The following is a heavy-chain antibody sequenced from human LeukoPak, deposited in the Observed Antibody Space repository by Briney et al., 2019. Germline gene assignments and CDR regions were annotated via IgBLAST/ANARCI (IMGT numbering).Heavy chain of an antibody. V-gene: IGHV1-2*02. CDR1: GYTFTGYY. D-gene: IGHD4-17*01. Sequence: ASVKVSCKASGYTFTGYYMHWVRQAPGQGLEWMGWINPNSGGTNYAQKFQGRVTMTRDTSISTAYMELSRLGSDDTAVYYCARADYGDYDSEDYYYMDVWGKGTTVTISS. CDR3: ARADYGDYDSEDYYYMDV. J-gene: IGHJ6*03. CDR2: INPNSGGT.